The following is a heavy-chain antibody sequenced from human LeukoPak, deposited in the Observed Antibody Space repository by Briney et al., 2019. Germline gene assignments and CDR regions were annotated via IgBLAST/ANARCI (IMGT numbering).Heavy chain of an antibody. CDR1: GFMFSSYS. CDR2: IDSTSSTI. V-gene: IGHV3-48*01. J-gene: IGHJ5*02. Sequence: HSGGSLRLSCAASGFMFSSYSMNWVRQAPGKGLEWVSYIDSTSSTIYYTDSVKGRFTLSRDNAKNSLYLQMNSLRAEDTAVYYCARDRSGSADSSAFSSWGQGTLVTVSS. D-gene: IGHD6-19*01. CDR3: ARDRSGSADSSAFSS.